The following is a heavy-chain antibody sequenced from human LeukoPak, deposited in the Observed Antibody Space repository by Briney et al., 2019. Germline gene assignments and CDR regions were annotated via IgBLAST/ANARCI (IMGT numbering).Heavy chain of an antibody. Sequence: SETLSLTCTVSGGSISSYYWNWIRQPAGKGLEWIGRIYSTGSTNYNPSLKSRVTMSVDTSKNQFSLRLRSVIAADTAVYYCARQIASAGTAGFDFWGQGALVTVSS. CDR3: ARQIASAGTAGFDF. J-gene: IGHJ4*02. CDR2: IYSTGST. CDR1: GGSISSYY. V-gene: IGHV4-4*07. D-gene: IGHD6-13*01.